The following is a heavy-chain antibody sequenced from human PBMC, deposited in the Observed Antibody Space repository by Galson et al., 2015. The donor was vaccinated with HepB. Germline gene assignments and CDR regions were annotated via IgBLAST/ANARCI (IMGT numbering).Heavy chain of an antibody. Sequence: SVKVSCKAFGYTFTNYAMSWVRQAPGQGLEWMGWINTKSGNPTYAQAFTGRFVFSLDTSVSTTYLQISSLKSEDTAIYYCARYRYFDCWSDFPPNNWFDSWGQVTLVTSSS. CDR2: INTKSGNP. CDR1: GYTFTNYA. D-gene: IGHD3-3*01. J-gene: IGHJ5*01. V-gene: IGHV7-4-1*02. CDR3: ARYRYFDCWSDFPPNNWFDS.